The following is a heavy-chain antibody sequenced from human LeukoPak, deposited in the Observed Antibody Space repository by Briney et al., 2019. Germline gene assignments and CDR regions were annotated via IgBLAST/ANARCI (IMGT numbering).Heavy chain of an antibody. CDR1: GFTFSSYS. CDR2: ISSSSSYI. Sequence: PGGSLRLSCAASGFTFSSYSTNWVRQAPGKGLEWVSSISSSSSYIYYADSVKGRFTISRDNAKNSLYLQMNSLRAEDTAVYYCARRMEAGYCSGGSCYSFDNWGQGTLVTVSS. CDR3: ARRMEAGYCSGGSCYSFDN. D-gene: IGHD2-15*01. J-gene: IGHJ4*02. V-gene: IGHV3-21*01.